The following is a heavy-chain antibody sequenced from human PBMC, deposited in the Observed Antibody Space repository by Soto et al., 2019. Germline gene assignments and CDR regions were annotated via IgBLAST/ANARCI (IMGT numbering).Heavy chain of an antibody. Sequence: QVQLVQSGAEVKKPGSSVKVSCKASGGTFSSYAISWVRQAPGQGLEWMGGIIPIFGTANYAQKCQGRVTITADESTSTDYMELSSLRSEDTAVYYCAIQRGAGGVGAFDIWGQGTMVTVSS. CDR2: IIPIFGTA. CDR1: GGTFSSYA. V-gene: IGHV1-69*01. CDR3: AIQRGAGGVGAFDI. D-gene: IGHD3-16*01. J-gene: IGHJ3*02.